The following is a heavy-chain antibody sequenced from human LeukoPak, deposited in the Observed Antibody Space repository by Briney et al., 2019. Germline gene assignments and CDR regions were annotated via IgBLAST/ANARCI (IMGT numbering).Heavy chain of an antibody. V-gene: IGHV5-51*01. D-gene: IGHD2-15*01. CDR1: GYSFTSYW. CDR3: ARQSVLWGVVAAIDY. Sequence: GESLKISCKGSGYSFTSYWIGWVRQMPGKGLEWMGIIYPGDSDTRYSPSFQGQVTISADKSISTAYLQWSSLKASDTAMYYCARQSVLWGVVAAIDYWGQGTLVTVSS. CDR2: IYPGDSDT. J-gene: IGHJ4*02.